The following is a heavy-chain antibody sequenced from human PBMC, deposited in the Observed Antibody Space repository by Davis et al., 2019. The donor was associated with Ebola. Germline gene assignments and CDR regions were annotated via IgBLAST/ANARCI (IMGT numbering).Heavy chain of an antibody. CDR2: IYYSGST. J-gene: IGHJ4*02. CDR3: ARVLLWFGEAPDYFDY. Sequence: MPSETLSLTCSVSGGSIRSYHWSWIRQPPGKGLEWIGSIYYSGSTYYNPSLKSRVTISVDTSKNQFSLKLSSVTAADTAVYYCARVLLWFGEAPDYFDYWGQGTLVTVSS. V-gene: IGHV4-39*01. D-gene: IGHD3-10*01. CDR1: GGSIRSYH.